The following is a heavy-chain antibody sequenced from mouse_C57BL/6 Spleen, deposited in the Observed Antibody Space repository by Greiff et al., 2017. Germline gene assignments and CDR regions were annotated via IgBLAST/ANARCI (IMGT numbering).Heavy chain of an antibody. CDR3: ARPGSNSYYFDY. CDR2: ISSGGSYT. D-gene: IGHD2-5*01. CDR1: GFTFSSYG. Sequence: EVMLAESGGDLVKPGGSLKLSCAASGFTFSSYGMSWVRQTPDKRLEWVATISSGGSYTYYPDSVKGRFTISRDNAKNTLYLQMSSLKSEDTAMYYCARPGSNSYYFDYWGQGTTLTVSS. J-gene: IGHJ2*01. V-gene: IGHV5-6*01.